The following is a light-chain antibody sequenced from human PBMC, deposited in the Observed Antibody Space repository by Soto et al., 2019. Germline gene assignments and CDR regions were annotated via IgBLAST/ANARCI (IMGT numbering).Light chain of an antibody. CDR3: SSYTSPRTRVL. J-gene: IGLJ2*01. Sequence: QSVLTQPASVSGSPGQSISISCTGTSSDVGGYNHVSWYQQHPGKAPKLLIYEVSNRPSGVSSRFSGSKSANTASLTISGLQAEDEADYYCSSYTSPRTRVLFGGGTKVTVL. CDR1: SSDVGGYNH. CDR2: EVS. V-gene: IGLV2-14*01.